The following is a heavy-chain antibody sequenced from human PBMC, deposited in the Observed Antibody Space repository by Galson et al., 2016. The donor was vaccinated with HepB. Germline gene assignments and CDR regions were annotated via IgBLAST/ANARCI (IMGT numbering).Heavy chain of an antibody. CDR3: VREDNLGHPALADF. CDR1: GFTFSSXX. J-gene: IGHJ4*02. V-gene: IGHV3-21*01. D-gene: IGHD2-15*01. Sequence: SLRLSCATSGFTFSSXXMSXXRQAXXKGLXXVSXXNSVXSXIFYADSVXGRFTISRDNAKDSLYLQMNSLRVEDTAVYICVREDNLGHPALADFWGQGTLVTVSS. CDR2: XNSVXSXI.